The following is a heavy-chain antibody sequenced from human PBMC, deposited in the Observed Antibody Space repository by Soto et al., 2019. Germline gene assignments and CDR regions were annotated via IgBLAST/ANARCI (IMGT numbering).Heavy chain of an antibody. V-gene: IGHV3-21*01. CDR1: GFTFSSYS. J-gene: IGHJ4*02. Sequence: PGGSLRLSCAASGFTFSSYSMNWVRQAPGKGLEWVSSISSSSSYIYYADSVKGRFTISRDNAKNSLYLQMTSLRPEDTAVYYCASGAAFYYDTSRYWGQGTLVTVSS. CDR2: ISSSSSYI. D-gene: IGHD3-22*01. CDR3: ASGAAFYYDTSRY.